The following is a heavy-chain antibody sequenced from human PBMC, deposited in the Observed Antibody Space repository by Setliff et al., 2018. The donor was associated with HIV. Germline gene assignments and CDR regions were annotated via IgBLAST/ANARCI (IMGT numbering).Heavy chain of an antibody. CDR1: GYTFTNYY. D-gene: IGHD3-3*01. CDR3: ARDVYFTFSGEVIRHYLDV. Sequence: ASVKVSCKASGYTFTNYYMHWVRQAPGQGLEWMGGIVPVLGITNYSPKFQGRVTITTDESTSTVHMELSSLTSEDTAVYYCARDVYFTFSGEVIRHYLDVWGKGTTVTVSS. V-gene: IGHV1-69*10. J-gene: IGHJ6*03. CDR2: IVPVLGIT.